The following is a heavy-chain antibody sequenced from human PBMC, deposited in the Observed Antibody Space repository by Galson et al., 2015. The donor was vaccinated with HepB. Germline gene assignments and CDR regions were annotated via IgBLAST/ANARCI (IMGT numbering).Heavy chain of an antibody. Sequence: SLRLSCAASGFSFSSSWMSWVRQAPGKGLEWVASIKQDGSEKYYVDSVKGRFTISRDNAKNSLFLQMNSLRAEDTAVYYCARRRGDWGQGTLVTVSS. V-gene: IGHV3-7*03. CDR1: GFSFSSSW. CDR3: ARRRGD. D-gene: IGHD3-10*01. J-gene: IGHJ4*02. CDR2: IKQDGSEK.